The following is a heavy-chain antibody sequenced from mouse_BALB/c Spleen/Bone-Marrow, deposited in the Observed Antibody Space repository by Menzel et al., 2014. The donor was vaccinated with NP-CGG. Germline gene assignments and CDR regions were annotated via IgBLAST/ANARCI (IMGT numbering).Heavy chain of an antibody. V-gene: IGHV14-4*02. CDR3: KGYDYDVDSFDY. D-gene: IGHD2-4*01. CDR1: GVNIKDSY. CDR2: IDQENGDT. J-gene: IGHJ2*01. Sequence: EVKLMESGAELVRSGASVRLSCTASGVNIKDSYIHWVRQRPEKGLEWIGWIDQENGDTEYAPKFQGKATMTADTSSNTAFLQLSSLTSEYTAVYYCKGYDYDVDSFDYWCQGTTLPFSS.